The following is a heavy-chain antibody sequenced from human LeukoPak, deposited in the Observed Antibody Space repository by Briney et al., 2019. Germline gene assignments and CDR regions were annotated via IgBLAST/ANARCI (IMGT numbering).Heavy chain of an antibody. CDR3: ARGEQLVRYYFDY. CDR2: ISSSGSTI. V-gene: IGHV3-11*01. J-gene: IGHJ4*02. D-gene: IGHD6-13*01. CDR1: GFTFSDYY. Sequence: PGGSLRLSCAASGFTFSDYYMSWIRQAPGKGLEWVSYISSSGSTIYYADSVKGRFTLSRDNAKNSLYLQMNSLRAEDTAVYYCARGEQLVRYYFDYWGQGTLVTVSS.